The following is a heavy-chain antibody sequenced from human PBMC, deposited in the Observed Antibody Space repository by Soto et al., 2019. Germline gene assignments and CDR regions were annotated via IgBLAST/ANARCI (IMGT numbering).Heavy chain of an antibody. CDR2: IIPILGIA. J-gene: IGHJ5*01. CDR3: ARLGWSSASFDS. D-gene: IGHD3-3*01. Sequence: QVQLVQSGAEVKKPGSSVKVSCKASGGTFSSYTISWVRQAPGQGLEWMGRIIPILGIANYAQKFQGRVTITADKSTSTAYMELSSLRSEDTAVYYCARLGWSSASFDSWCQGTLVTVSS. V-gene: IGHV1-69*02. CDR1: GGTFSSYT.